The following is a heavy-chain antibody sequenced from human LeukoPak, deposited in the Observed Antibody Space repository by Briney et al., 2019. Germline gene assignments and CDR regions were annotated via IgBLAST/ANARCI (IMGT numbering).Heavy chain of an antibody. J-gene: IGHJ4*02. D-gene: IGHD6-25*01. CDR2: VYYTGNT. CDR3: ARDGYHGRGSIY. Sequence: SETLSLTCTVSGGSVSNCCFYWAWIRQSPGKGLEWIGSVYYTGNTYYGPSFKTRVTISVDASKSQFSLKLTSVTAADTAVYFCARDGYHGRGSIYWGQGTLVTVSS. CDR1: GGSVSNCCFY. V-gene: IGHV4-39*07.